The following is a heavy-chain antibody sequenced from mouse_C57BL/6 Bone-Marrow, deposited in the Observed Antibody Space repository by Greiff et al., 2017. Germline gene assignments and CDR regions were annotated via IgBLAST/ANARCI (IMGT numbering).Heavy chain of an antibody. J-gene: IGHJ2*01. Sequence: EVHLVESGGDLVKPGGSLKLSCAASGFTFSSYGMSWVRPTPDKRLEWVATISSGGSYTYYPDSVKGRFTISRDNAKNTLYLQMSSLKSEDTAMYYCARHWGDYWGQGTTLTVSS. CDR1: GFTFSSYG. CDR2: ISSGGSYT. CDR3: ARHWGDY. V-gene: IGHV5-6*01. D-gene: IGHD4-1*01.